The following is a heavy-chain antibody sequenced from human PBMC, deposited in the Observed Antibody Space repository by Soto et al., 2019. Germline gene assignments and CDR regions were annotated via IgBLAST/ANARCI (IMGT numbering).Heavy chain of an antibody. CDR2: ISGSGGST. CDR3: AKDLGPENYYGSGSYSI. V-gene: IGHV3-23*01. D-gene: IGHD3-10*01. J-gene: IGHJ4*02. CDR1: GFTFSSYA. Sequence: GGSLRLSCAASGFTFSSYAMSWVRQAPGKGLEWVSAISGSGGSTYYADSVKGRFTISRDNSKNTLYLQMNSLRAEDTAVYYCAKDLGPENYYGSGSYSIWGQGTLVTVSS.